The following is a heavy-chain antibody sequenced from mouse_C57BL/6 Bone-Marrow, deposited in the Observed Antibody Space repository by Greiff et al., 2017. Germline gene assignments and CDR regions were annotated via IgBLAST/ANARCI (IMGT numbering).Heavy chain of an antibody. D-gene: IGHD1-1*01. CDR3: AREDYYGSSYIYAMDY. CDR1: GYTFTSYW. Sequence: VQLQQPGAELVKPGASVKMSCKASGYTFTSYWITWVKQRPGQGLEWIGDIYPGSGSTNYNEKFKSKATLTVDTSSSTAYMQLSSLTSEDSAVYYCAREDYYGSSYIYAMDYWGQGTSVTVSS. V-gene: IGHV1-55*01. J-gene: IGHJ4*01. CDR2: IYPGSGST.